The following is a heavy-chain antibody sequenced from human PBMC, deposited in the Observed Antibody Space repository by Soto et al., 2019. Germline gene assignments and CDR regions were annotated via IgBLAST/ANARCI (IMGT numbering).Heavy chain of an antibody. D-gene: IGHD2-15*01. V-gene: IGHV4-61*01. CDR3: ARGSSGYCSGGSCYPWGFDY. Sequence: QVQLQESGPGLVKPSETLSLTCTVSGGSVSSGSYYWSWIRQPPGKGLEWIGYIYYGGSTNYNPSLKSRVTISVDTSKNQFSLKLSSVTAADTAVYYCARGSSGYCSGGSCYPWGFDYWGQGTLVTVSS. CDR1: GGSVSSGSYY. CDR2: IYYGGST. J-gene: IGHJ4*02.